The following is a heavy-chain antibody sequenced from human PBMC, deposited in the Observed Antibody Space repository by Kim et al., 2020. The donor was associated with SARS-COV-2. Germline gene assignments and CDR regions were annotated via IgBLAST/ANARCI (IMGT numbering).Heavy chain of an antibody. D-gene: IGHD6-19*01. Sequence: SETLSLTWAVYGGSFSGYYWSWIRQPPGKGLEWIGEINHSGSTNYNPSLKSRVTISVDTSKNQFSLKLSSVTAADTAVYYCARGVRAVAGTGLDYWGQGT. CDR2: INHSGST. CDR1: GGSFSGYY. CDR3: ARGVRAVAGTGLDY. V-gene: IGHV4-34*01. J-gene: IGHJ4*02.